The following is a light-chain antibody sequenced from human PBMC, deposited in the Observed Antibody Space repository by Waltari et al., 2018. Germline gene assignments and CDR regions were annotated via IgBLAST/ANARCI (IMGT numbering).Light chain of an antibody. J-gene: IGKJ4*01. V-gene: IGKV3-11*01. CDR3: QQRANWPPLT. CDR1: HSIGSY. Sequence: EIVLTQSPATLSLSPGERATLSRRASHSIGSYLAWYQQKPGQAPRLLIYDAFHRAPGIPARFSGSGSGTDFILTISSLEPQDFAVYYCQQRANWPPLTFGGGTKVEIK. CDR2: DAF.